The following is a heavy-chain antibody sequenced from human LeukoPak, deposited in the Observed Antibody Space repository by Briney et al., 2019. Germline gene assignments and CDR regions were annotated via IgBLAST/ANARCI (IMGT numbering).Heavy chain of an antibody. Sequence: GESLKISCKGSGYSFTSYWIGWVRQMSGKGLEWMGIIYLGDSDTRYSPSFQGLVTISADKSISTAYLQWSSLKASDTAMYYCARRSEYYGDYFYFDYWGQGTLVTVSS. J-gene: IGHJ4*02. CDR3: ARRSEYYGDYFYFDY. V-gene: IGHV5-51*01. CDR2: IYLGDSDT. D-gene: IGHD4-17*01. CDR1: GYSFTSYW.